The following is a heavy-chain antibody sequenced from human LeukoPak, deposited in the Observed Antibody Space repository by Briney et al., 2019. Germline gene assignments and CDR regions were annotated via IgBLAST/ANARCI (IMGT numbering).Heavy chain of an antibody. J-gene: IGHJ5*02. Sequence: ASVKVSCKASGYTFTGYYMHWVRQAPGQGLEWMGWINPNSGGTNYAQKFQGRVTMTRDTSISTAYMELSRLRSDDTAVYYCARGRFTMVRGSNNWFDPWGQGTLVTVSS. CDR1: GYTFTGYY. V-gene: IGHV1-2*02. CDR3: ARGRFTMVRGSNNWFDP. CDR2: INPNSGGT. D-gene: IGHD3-10*01.